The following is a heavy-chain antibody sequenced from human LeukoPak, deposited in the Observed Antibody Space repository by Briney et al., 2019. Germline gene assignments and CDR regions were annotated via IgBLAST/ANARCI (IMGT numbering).Heavy chain of an antibody. CDR2: INPSGGTT. V-gene: IGHV1-46*01. J-gene: IGHJ5*02. CDR1: GFAFTSYY. Sequence: GCSVKVSCKAFGFAFTSYYIFWVRQAPGQGLEWMGTINPSGGTTKYAQKFQGRVTMTRDTSTSTVYMILSSLRYDDTAVYYCARGWWGTDWSLYKNCFDPWGQGSLVTVSS. D-gene: IGHD3/OR15-3a*01. CDR3: ARGWWGTDWSLYKNCFDP.